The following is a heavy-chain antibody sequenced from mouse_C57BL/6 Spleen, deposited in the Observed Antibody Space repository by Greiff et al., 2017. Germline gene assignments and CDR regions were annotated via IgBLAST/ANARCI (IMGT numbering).Heavy chain of an antibody. CDR3: ARHPAGTVWYFDV. CDR1: GFTFSSYG. CDR2: ISSGGSYT. V-gene: IGHV5-6*02. J-gene: IGHJ1*03. D-gene: IGHD4-1*01. Sequence: DVMLVESGGDLVKPGGSLKLSCAASGFTFSSYGMSWVRQTPDKRLEWVATISSGGSYTYYPDSVKGRFTISRDNAKNTLYLQMSSLKSEDTAMYYCARHPAGTVWYFDVWGTGTTVTVSS.